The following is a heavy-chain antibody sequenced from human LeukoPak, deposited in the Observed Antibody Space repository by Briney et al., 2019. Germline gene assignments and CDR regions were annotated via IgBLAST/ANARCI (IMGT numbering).Heavy chain of an antibody. CDR3: AIHGQYHTLDY. V-gene: IGHV3-30*03. Sequence: QAGGSLRLSCAASGFTFSSYGMHWVRQAPGKGLEWVAVISYDGSNKYYADSVKGRFTISRDNSKNTLYQQMNSLRAEDTAVYYCAIHGQYHTLDYWGQGTLVTVSS. J-gene: IGHJ4*02. CDR1: GFTFSSYG. D-gene: IGHD2-2*01. CDR2: ISYDGSNK.